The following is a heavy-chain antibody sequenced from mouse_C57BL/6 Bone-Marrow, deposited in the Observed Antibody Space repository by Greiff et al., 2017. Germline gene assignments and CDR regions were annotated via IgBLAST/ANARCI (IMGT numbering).Heavy chain of an antibody. D-gene: IGHD2-5*01. CDR2: IYPRSGNT. CDR3: ARDSNYGDCAMDY. V-gene: IGHV1-81*01. Sequence: VQLQESGAELARPGASVKLSCKASGYTFTSYGISWVKQRTGQGLEWIGEIYPRSGNTYYNEKFKGKATLTADKSSSTAYMELRSLTSEDSAVYFCARDSNYGDCAMDYWGQGTSVTVSS. CDR1: GYTFTSYG. J-gene: IGHJ4*01.